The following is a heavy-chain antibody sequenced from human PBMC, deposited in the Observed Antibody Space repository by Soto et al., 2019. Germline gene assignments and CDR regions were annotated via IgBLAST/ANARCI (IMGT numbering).Heavy chain of an antibody. D-gene: IGHD5-12*01. Sequence: QVQLVQSGAEVKKPGSSVKVSCKASGGTFSNYPISWVRQAPGQGLEWMGGIIPIFGTTNYAQKFQGRVTITAEESTSTAYMELSSLRSEDKAVFYCARGNHRWLQLWYFDLWGRGTLVTVSS. CDR3: ARGNHRWLQLWYFDL. CDR2: IIPIFGTT. CDR1: GGTFSNYP. V-gene: IGHV1-69*12. J-gene: IGHJ2*01.